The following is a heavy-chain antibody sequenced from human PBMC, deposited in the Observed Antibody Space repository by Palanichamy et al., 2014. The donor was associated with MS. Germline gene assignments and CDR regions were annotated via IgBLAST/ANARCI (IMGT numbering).Heavy chain of an antibody. J-gene: IGHJ4*02. CDR1: GGSINSGGYY. CDR2: IDSRGSA. V-gene: IGHV4-61*02. D-gene: IGHD3-22*01. CDR3: ARGEEFSSGLAY. Sequence: QVQLQESGPGLVKPSQTLSLTCTVSGGSINSGGYYWSRIRQPAGKGLEWIGRIDSRGSADYSPYLKSRVTISVDSSKTQFSLKLSSVTAADTAVYYCARGEEFSSGLAYWGQGTLVTVSS.